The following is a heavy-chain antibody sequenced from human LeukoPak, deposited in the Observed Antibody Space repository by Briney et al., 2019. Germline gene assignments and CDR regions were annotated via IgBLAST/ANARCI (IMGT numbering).Heavy chain of an antibody. J-gene: IGHJ4*02. D-gene: IGHD2-15*01. CDR2: ISYSGNT. V-gene: IGHV4-59*01. Sequence: SETLSLTCTVSGGSISSYYWSWIRQPPGKGPEWIGYISYSGNTNYNLSLTSRVTISLDTSKNQFSLKLSSVTAADTAVYYCARDTPGGSLDYWGQGTLVTVSS. CDR1: GGSISSYY. CDR3: ARDTPGGSLDY.